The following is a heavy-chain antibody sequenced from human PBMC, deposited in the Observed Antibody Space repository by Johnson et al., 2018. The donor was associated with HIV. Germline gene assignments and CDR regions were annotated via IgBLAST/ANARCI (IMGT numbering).Heavy chain of an antibody. CDR1: GFTVSSNY. CDR3: AKGSGYYAAFDM. D-gene: IGHD3-22*01. J-gene: IGHJ3*02. Sequence: VQLVESGGGLVQPGGSLRLSCAASGFTVSSNYMTWVRQAPGKGLEWVSLISWDGGRIYYADSVKGRFTISRDNSKNTLYLQMNSLRAEDTAVYYCAKGSGYYAAFDMWGQGTMVTVSS. CDR2: ISWDGGRI. V-gene: IGHV3-66*02.